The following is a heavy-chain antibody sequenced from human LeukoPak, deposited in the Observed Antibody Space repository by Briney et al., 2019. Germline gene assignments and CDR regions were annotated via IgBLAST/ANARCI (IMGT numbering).Heavy chain of an antibody. J-gene: IGHJ4*01. D-gene: IGHD3-22*01. CDR3: ARDDRSSGYYYRGFDY. CDR2: ISSSGSTI. V-gene: IGHV3-48*03. CDR1: GFTFSSYE. Sequence: GGSLRLSCAASGFTFSSYEMNWVRQAPGKGLEWVSYISSSGSTIYYADSVKGRFTISRDNAKNSLYLQMNSLRAEDTAVYYCARDDRSSGYYYRGFDYWGQGTTVTVSS.